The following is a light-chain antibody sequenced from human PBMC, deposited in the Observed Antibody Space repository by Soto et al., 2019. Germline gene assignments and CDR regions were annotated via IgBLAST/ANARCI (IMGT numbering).Light chain of an antibody. CDR2: GNN. Sequence: QSVLTQPPSVSGAPGQRVTISCTGSSSNIGAGYDVHWYQRLPGTAPKLLIYGNNNRPSGVPDRFSGSKSGTSASLAITGILPEDEADYYCQSHDTSLSGSRVFGTGTKLTVL. CDR3: QSHDTSLSGSRV. J-gene: IGLJ1*01. CDR1: SSNIGAGYD. V-gene: IGLV1-40*01.